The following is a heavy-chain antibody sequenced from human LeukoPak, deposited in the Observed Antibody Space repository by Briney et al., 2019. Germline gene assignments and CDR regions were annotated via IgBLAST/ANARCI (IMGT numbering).Heavy chain of an antibody. CDR1: GFTFSSYW. V-gene: IGHV3-74*01. Sequence: AGGSLRLSCAASGFTFSSYWMHWVRQAPGKGLVWVSRINSDGSSTSYADSVKGRFTISRDNSKNSLYLQMNSLRTEDTALYFCAKDRSSSWYSFDHWGQGTLVTVSS. CDR3: AKDRSSSWYSFDH. J-gene: IGHJ4*02. D-gene: IGHD6-13*01. CDR2: INSDGSST.